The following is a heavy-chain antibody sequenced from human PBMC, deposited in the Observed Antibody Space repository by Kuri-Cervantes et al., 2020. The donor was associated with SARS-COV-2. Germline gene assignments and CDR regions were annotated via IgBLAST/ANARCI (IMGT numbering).Heavy chain of an antibody. V-gene: IGHV4-34*01. Sequence: ESLKISGAVYGGSFSGYYWSWLRQPPGKGLEWIWEINHSGSTNYNPSLKSRVTISVDTSKNQFSLKLSSVNAADTAVYYCARISAVPGAKRTYYFDYWGQGTLVTVSS. D-gene: IGHD2-2*01. J-gene: IGHJ4*02. CDR1: GGSFSGYY. CDR2: INHSGST. CDR3: ARISAVPGAKRTYYFDY.